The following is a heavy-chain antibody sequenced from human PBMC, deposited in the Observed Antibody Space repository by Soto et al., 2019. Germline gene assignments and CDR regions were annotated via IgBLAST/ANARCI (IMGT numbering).Heavy chain of an antibody. CDR2: ISPYNGNT. CDR1: GYTFVSYG. CDR3: ARDQYYFDSRGDYDF. D-gene: IGHD3-22*01. V-gene: IGHV1-18*04. Sequence: QIQLVQSGAEVKKPGASVRVSCETSGYTFVSYGISWVRQAPGQGLEWMGWISPYNGNTNYAEKFKDRVTLTTDTYTDTAFLDLRSLTSDDAAVYFIARDQYYFDSRGDYDFWGQGTLVTVSS. J-gene: IGHJ4*02.